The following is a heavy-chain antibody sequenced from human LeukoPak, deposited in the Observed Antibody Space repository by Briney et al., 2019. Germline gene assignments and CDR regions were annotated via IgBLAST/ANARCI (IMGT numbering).Heavy chain of an antibody. V-gene: IGHV1-8*01. CDR2: MNPNSGNT. CDR3: ARGVGYCSSTSCEYYYMDV. Sequence: AASVKVSCKASGYTFTSYDINWVRQATGQGLEWMGWMNPNSGNTGYAQKFQGRVTITRNTSISTAYMELSSLRSEDTAVYYCARGVGYCSSTSCEYYYMDVWGKGTTVTVSS. D-gene: IGHD2-2*01. CDR1: GYTFTSYD. J-gene: IGHJ6*03.